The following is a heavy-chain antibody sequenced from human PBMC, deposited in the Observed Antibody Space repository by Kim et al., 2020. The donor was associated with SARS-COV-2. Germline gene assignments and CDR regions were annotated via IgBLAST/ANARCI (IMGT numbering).Heavy chain of an antibody. CDR2: INHSGST. J-gene: IGHJ1*01. Sequence: SETLSLTCAVYGGSFSGYYWSWIRQPPGKGLEWIGEINHSGSTNYNPSLKSRVTISVDTSKNQFSLKLSSVTAADTAVYYCARECVWDRTYFQHWGQGTL. D-gene: IGHD1-26*01. CDR1: GGSFSGYY. V-gene: IGHV4-34*01. CDR3: ARECVWDRTYFQH.